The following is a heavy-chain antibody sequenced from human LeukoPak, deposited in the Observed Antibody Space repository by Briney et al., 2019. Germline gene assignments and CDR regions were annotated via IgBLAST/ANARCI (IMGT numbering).Heavy chain of an antibody. J-gene: IGHJ3*02. Sequence: SETLSLTCTVSGGSISSSSYYWGWIRQPPGKGLEWIGSIYYSGSTNYNPSLKSRVTISVDTSKNQFSLKLSSVNAADTAVYYCAREVQYQYCSGGSCYDDAFDIWGQGTMVTVSS. CDR1: GGSISSSSYY. V-gene: IGHV4-39*07. CDR2: IYYSGST. CDR3: AREVQYQYCSGGSCYDDAFDI. D-gene: IGHD2-15*01.